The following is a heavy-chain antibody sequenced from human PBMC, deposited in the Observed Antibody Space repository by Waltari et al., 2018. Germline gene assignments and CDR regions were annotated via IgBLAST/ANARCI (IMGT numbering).Heavy chain of an antibody. Sequence: EVQRVESGGGLVKPGGSLRVSCGASGFTFSNSWMDWVRQAPGKGLEWVANIKPDGSESHYVDSVQGRFTVSRDNTQNLLYLQMNTLRVDDTAVYYCSLSLNSWGQGTLVTVSP. CDR1: GFTFSNSW. CDR3: SLSLNS. V-gene: IGHV3-7*01. J-gene: IGHJ4*02. CDR2: IKPDGSES.